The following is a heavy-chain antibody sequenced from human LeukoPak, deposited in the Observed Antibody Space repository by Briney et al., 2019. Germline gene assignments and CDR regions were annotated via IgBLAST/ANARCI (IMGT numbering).Heavy chain of an antibody. CDR3: ARAPTVLVGYCSSSSCQADY. CDR1: GFPFSSYA. D-gene: IGHD2-2*01. CDR2: ISSSSSTI. J-gene: IGHJ4*02. Sequence: GGSLRLSCAASGFPFSSYAMSWVRQAPGKGLEWVSYISSSSSTIYYADSVKGRFTISRDNAKNSLYLQMNSLRAEDTAVYYCARAPTVLVGYCSSSSCQADYWGQGTLVTVSS. V-gene: IGHV3-48*01.